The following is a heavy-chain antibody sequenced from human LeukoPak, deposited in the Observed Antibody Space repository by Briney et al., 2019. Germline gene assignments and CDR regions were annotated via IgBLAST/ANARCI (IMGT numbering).Heavy chain of an antibody. CDR2: VKPNSGGT. V-gene: IGHV1-8*02. D-gene: IGHD1-14*01. CDR3: ARGPRTGVDY. CDR1: GYTFTSYG. J-gene: IGHJ4*02. Sequence: ASVKVSCKASGYTFTSYGISWVRQAPGQGLEWMGWVKPNSGGTNYAQKFQGRVTMTRNTSISTAYMELSSLRSEDTAVYYCARGPRTGVDYWGQGTLVTVSS.